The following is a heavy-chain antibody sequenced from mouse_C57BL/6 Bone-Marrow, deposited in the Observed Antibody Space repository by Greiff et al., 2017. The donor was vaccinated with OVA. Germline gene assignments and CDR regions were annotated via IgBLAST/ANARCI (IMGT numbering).Heavy chain of an antibody. CDR1: VYTFTSYW. V-gene: IGHV1-50*01. J-gene: IGHJ1*03. D-gene: IGHD4-1*01. CDR2: IDPSDSYT. Sequence: QVQLQQSGAELVKPGASVKLSCKASVYTFTSYWMQWVKQRPGQGLEWIGEIDPSDSYTNYNQKFKGKATLTVDTSSSTAYMQLSSLTSEDSAVYYCARTGTYWYFDVWGTGTTVTVSS. CDR3: ARTGTYWYFDV.